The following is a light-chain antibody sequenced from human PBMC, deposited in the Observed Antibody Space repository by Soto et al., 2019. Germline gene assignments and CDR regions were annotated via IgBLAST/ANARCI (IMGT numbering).Light chain of an antibody. CDR2: DAS. CDR1: KNINTW. Sequence: DIQVTQSPSTLSASVGDRVTITCRASKNINTWVAWYQQKPGKAPKLLIYDASSLESGVPSRVSGSGSGTEFTLTISSLQPDDFATYYCQQYTSYPWTFGQGTKVDIK. V-gene: IGKV1-5*01. J-gene: IGKJ1*01. CDR3: QQYTSYPWT.